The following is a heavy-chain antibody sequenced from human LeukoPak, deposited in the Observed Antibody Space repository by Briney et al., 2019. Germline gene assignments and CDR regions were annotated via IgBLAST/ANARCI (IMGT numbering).Heavy chain of an antibody. D-gene: IGHD4-17*01. CDR2: IIPIFGTA. Sequence: SVKVSCKASGGTFSSYAISWVRQAPGQGLEWMGGIIPIFGTANYAQKFQGRVTITADESTSTAYMELSSLRSEDTAVYYCARGAVTHYYYYYGMDVWGQGTTVTVSS. J-gene: IGHJ6*02. CDR1: GGTFSSYA. CDR3: ARGAVTHYYYYYGMDV. V-gene: IGHV1-69*13.